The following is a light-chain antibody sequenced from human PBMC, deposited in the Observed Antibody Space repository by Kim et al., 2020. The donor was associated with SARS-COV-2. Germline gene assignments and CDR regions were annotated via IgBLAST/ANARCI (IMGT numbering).Light chain of an antibody. CDR1: NSNIGSYS. CDR3: AAWERSLTGPV. J-gene: IGLJ3*02. V-gene: IGLV1-47*01. Sequence: QSVLTQAPSASGAPGQSVTISCSGSNSNIGSYSVYWYQQLPGAAPRLLIYKTDQRPSGVPDRFSGSKSGTSASLVNSGLQSDDEGLYYCAAWERSLTGPVFGGGTQLTVL. CDR2: KTD.